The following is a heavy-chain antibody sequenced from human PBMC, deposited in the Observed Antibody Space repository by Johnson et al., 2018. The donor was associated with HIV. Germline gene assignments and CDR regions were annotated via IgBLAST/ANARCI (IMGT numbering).Heavy chain of an antibody. Sequence: VQLVESGGGLVQPGRSLRLSCAASGFIFDDYAMHWVRQAPGRGLEWVSGISWNSGRIGYADSVKGLFTISRDNAKNTLYLQMNSLRAEDTAVYYCARLEDRGRGAFDIWGQGTMVTVSS. V-gene: IGHV3-9*01. CDR2: ISWNSGRI. CDR3: ARLEDRGRGAFDI. J-gene: IGHJ3*02. D-gene: IGHD3-10*01. CDR1: GFIFDDYA.